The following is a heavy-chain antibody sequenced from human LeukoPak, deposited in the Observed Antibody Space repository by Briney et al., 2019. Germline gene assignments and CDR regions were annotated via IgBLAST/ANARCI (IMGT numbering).Heavy chain of an antibody. V-gene: IGHV3-33*01. D-gene: IGHD1-26*01. CDR1: GFTFSSFG. J-gene: IGHJ4*02. CDR2: IWYDASNK. CDR3: ARDEEYSGSYGGSYFDY. Sequence: GGSLTLSCAASGFTFSSFGMHWVRQAPGKGLEWVAVIWYDASNKYYADSVKGRFTISRDNSKNTLYLQMNSLRDDDTAVYYCARDEEYSGSYGGSYFDYWGQGTLVTVSS.